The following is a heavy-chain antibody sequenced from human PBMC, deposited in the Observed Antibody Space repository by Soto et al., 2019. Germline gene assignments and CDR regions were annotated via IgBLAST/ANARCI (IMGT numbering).Heavy chain of an antibody. CDR2: INPSGGST. J-gene: IGHJ6*02. CDR3: ARDKPNYGYSRGWYPSYGPGEWYYGMDV. CDR1: GYTFTSYY. Sequence: ASVKVSCKASGYTFTSYYMHWVRQAPGQGLEWMGIINPSGGSTSYAQEFQGRVTMTRDTSTSTVYMELSSLRSEDTAVYYCARDKPNYGYSRGWYPSYGPGEWYYGMDVWGQGTTVTVSS. D-gene: IGHD6-19*01. V-gene: IGHV1-46*01.